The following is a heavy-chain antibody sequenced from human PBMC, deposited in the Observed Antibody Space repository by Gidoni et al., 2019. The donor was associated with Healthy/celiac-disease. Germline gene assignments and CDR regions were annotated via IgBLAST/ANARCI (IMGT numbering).Heavy chain of an antibody. J-gene: IGHJ6*02. CDR2: ISSSSSYI. V-gene: IGHV3-21*01. CDR3: ARDIYGGPYGMDV. CDR1: GCTCSSYS. D-gene: IGHD4-17*01. Sequence: EVQLVESGGGRVKPGGSRRLSGAACGCTCSSYSMNWVRQAPGKGLEWVSSISSSSSYIYYADSVKGRFTISRDNAKNSLYLQMNSLRAEDTAVYYCARDIYGGPYGMDVWGQGTTVTVSS.